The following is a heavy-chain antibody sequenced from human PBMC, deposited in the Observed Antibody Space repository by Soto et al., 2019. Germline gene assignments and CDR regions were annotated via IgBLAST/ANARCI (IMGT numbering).Heavy chain of an antibody. V-gene: IGHV4-34*01. J-gene: IGHJ4*02. D-gene: IGHD1-26*01. CDR2: INHSGST. Sequence: SETLSLTCAVYGGSFSGYYWGWIRQPPGKGLEWIGEINHSGSTNYNPSLKSRVTISVDTSKNQFSLKLSSVTAADTAVYYCARGEYSGSSYWGQGTLVTVSS. CDR3: ARGEYSGSSY. CDR1: GGSFSGYY.